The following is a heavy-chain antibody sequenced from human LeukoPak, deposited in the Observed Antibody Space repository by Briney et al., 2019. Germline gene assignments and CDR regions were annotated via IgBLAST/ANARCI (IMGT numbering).Heavy chain of an antibody. CDR3: AITPPIMVVVGITYFDY. CDR1: RFTFDNYA. CDR2: ISASGGAT. Sequence: GGSLRLSCAASRFTFDNYAMGWVRQAPGKGLEWVSGISASGGATYYADSVKGRFTISRDNSKNTLYLQMNSLRAEDTAVYYCAITPPIMVVVGITYFDYWGQGTLVAVSS. J-gene: IGHJ4*02. V-gene: IGHV3-23*01. D-gene: IGHD3-22*01.